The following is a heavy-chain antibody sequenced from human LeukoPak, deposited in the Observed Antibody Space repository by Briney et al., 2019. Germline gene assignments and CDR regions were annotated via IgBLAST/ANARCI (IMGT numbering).Heavy chain of an antibody. CDR3: ARGYYYDGSGYFPLDY. V-gene: IGHV1-69*05. CDR2: IIPIFGTA. CDR1: GGTFSSYA. J-gene: IGHJ4*02. D-gene: IGHD3-22*01. Sequence: ASVKVSCKASGGTFSSYAISWVRQAPGQGLEWMGGIIPIFGTANYAQKFQGRVTITTDESTSTAYMELSSLRSEDTAVYYCARGYYYDGSGYFPLDYWGQGTLVTVSS.